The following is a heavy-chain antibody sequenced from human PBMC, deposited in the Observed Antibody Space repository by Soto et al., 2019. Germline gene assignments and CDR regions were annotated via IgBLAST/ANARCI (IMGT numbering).Heavy chain of an antibody. V-gene: IGHV3-7*01. D-gene: IGHD1-1*01. CDR2: IKQDGSEK. CDR1: GFTFSSYW. CDR3: ARGHDFSFDY. Sequence: GSLSLSCAASGFTFSSYWMSWVRQAPGKGLGWVANIKQDGSEKYYVESVRGRFTASRGNAQNSQYLQMNTLRAEDTAVYYCARGHDFSFDYWGQGILVTVSS. J-gene: IGHJ4*02.